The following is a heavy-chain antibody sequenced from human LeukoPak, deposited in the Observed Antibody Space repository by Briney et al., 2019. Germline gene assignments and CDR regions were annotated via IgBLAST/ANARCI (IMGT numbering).Heavy chain of an antibody. CDR1: GYTFTSYD. CDR2: ISAYNGHT. D-gene: IGHD3-22*01. V-gene: IGHV1-18*01. Sequence: ASVKVSCKASGYTFTSYDITWVRQAPGQGLEWMGWISAYNGHTKYEQKLQGRVTMTTDTSTSTAYMELTSLRSDDTAVYYCAKTRYDSSGCYYVYWGQGTLVTVSS. CDR3: AKTRYDSSGCYYVY. J-gene: IGHJ4*02.